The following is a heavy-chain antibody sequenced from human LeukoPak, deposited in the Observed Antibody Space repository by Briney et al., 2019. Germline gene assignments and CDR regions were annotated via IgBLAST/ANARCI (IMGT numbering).Heavy chain of an antibody. J-gene: IGHJ5*02. CDR2: INPSGGTT. CDR3: ARVSGCAVIPCGIWFGDESPHWFDP. D-gene: IGHD3-10*01. CDR1: GYIFTSYH. V-gene: IGHV1-46*01. Sequence: GASVKVSCKASGYIFTSYHIHWVRQAPGQGLEWMGIINPSGGTTNYAQKFQGRVTMTRDTSTSTVYMELSSLRSEDTAVYYCARVSGCAVIPCGIWFGDESPHWFDPWGQGTLVTVSS.